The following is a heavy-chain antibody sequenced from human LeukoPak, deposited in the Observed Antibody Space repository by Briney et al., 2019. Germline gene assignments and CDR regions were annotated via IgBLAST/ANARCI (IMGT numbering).Heavy chain of an antibody. CDR1: GFTFSTYW. Sequence: PGGSLRLSCAASGFTFSTYWMNWFRQTPGKGLEWVAKIKADGGEKDHVASVKGRFTISRDNAKNSLYLQMNSLRVEDTAVYYCARGFRGASFDYWGQGTLVTVSS. J-gene: IGHJ4*02. CDR3: ARGFRGASFDY. V-gene: IGHV3-7*01. CDR2: IKADGGEK. D-gene: IGHD1-26*01.